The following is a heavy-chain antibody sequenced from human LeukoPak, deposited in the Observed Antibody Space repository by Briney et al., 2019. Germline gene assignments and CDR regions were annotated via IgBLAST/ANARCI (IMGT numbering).Heavy chain of an antibody. Sequence: PGGSLRLSCAASGFTFSSYAMSWVRQAPGKGLEWVSAISGSGGSTYYADSVKGRFTISRDNTKNTLYLQMNSLRAEDTAVYYCARIIVVVPERWFDPWGQGTLVTVSS. CDR3: ARIIVVVPERWFDP. D-gene: IGHD2-2*01. CDR1: GFTFSSYA. V-gene: IGHV3-23*01. CDR2: ISGSGGST. J-gene: IGHJ5*02.